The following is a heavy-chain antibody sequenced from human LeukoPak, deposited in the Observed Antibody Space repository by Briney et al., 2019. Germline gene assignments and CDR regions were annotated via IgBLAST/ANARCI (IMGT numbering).Heavy chain of an antibody. D-gene: IGHD3-3*01. CDR2: IYYSGCT. CDR1: GGSISSYY. CDR3: ARGITIFGVAPFDY. J-gene: IGHJ4*02. V-gene: IGHV4-59*01. Sequence: SETLSLTCTVSGGSISSYYWSWIRQPPGKGLEWIGYIYYSGCTNYNPSLKSRVTISVDTSKNQFSLKLSSVTAADTAVYYSARGITIFGVAPFDYWGQGTLVTVSS.